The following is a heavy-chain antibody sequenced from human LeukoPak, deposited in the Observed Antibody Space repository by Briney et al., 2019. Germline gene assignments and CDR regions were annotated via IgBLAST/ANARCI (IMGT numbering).Heavy chain of an antibody. CDR3: ARLRYWYFDL. Sequence: SETLSLTCSVSGGSISSSTYYWGWIRQSPGKGLEWIGSIYYSGSTYYNPSLKSRVTISVDMSKNQFSLKLSSVTAADTAVYYCARLRYWYFDLWGRGTLVTVSS. J-gene: IGHJ2*01. V-gene: IGHV4-39*01. CDR2: IYYSGST. CDR1: GGSISSSTYY.